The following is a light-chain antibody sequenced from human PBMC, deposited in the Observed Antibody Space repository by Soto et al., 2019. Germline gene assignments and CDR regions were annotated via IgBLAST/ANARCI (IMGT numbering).Light chain of an antibody. V-gene: IGKV3-11*01. Sequence: VLTQSTGTLSMSPGERATLSCRASQSVSSYLAWYQQKPGQAPRLLIYDASNRATGIPARFSGSGSGTDFTLTISSLEPEDFAVYYCQQRSNWITFGQGTRLEIK. CDR2: DAS. J-gene: IGKJ5*01. CDR1: QSVSSY. CDR3: QQRSNWIT.